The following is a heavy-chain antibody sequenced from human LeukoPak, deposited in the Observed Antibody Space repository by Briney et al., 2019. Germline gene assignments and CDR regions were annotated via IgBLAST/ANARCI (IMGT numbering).Heavy chain of an antibody. Sequence: PGRSLRLSSVASGFTFSRYGMHWVRQAPDKGLEWVAVISYDGSNRYYADSMKGRFTISRDNSRNTVFLQVNSLRVDDTAVYYCAKHLGSGYCTSASCREYFDHWGQGTLVSVSS. CDR1: GFTFSRYG. J-gene: IGHJ4*02. CDR2: ISYDGSNR. D-gene: IGHD2-2*01. V-gene: IGHV3-30*18. CDR3: AKHLGSGYCTSASCREYFDH.